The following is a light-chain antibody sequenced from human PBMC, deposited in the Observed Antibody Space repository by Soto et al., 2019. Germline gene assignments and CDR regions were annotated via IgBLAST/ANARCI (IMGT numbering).Light chain of an antibody. V-gene: IGLV1-44*01. CDR1: SSNIGPNA. J-gene: IGLJ1*01. Sequence: QPVLTQPRSASGTPGQKVTISCSGSSSNIGPNAVNWYQQLPGTAPKLLLYNNNQRPSGVSDRFSGSKSATSASLAISGLQSDVEADYHCAAWDDSLNGLVFGTGTKLTV. CDR2: NNN. CDR3: AAWDDSLNGLV.